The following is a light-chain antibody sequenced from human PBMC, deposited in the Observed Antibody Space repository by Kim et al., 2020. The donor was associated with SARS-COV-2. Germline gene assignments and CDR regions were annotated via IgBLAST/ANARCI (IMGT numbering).Light chain of an antibody. CDR2: SAI. J-gene: IGLJ1*01. V-gene: IGLV7-43*01. Sequence: PGGTVTRTCASSTGPVTTTSYPNWFQQKPGQAPRPLIYSAINKHSWTPARFSGSLVGGKAALTLSGAQPEDEADYYCLLYYGGTYVFGTGTKVTVL. CDR1: TGPVTTTSY. CDR3: LLYYGGTYV.